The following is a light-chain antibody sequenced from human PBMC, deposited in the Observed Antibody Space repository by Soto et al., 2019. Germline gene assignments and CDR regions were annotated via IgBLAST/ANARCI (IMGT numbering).Light chain of an antibody. CDR2: DVS. CDR1: QDIRGA. Sequence: AIQLTQSPSSLSASVGDRVTITCRASQDIRGALAWYQQKPGKAPKMLIYDVSTLESGVPLRFSGSSSGTDFTLTISSLQHGDFATYYCQQFNSYPITFGQGTRLEIK. V-gene: IGKV1-13*02. CDR3: QQFNSYPIT. J-gene: IGKJ5*01.